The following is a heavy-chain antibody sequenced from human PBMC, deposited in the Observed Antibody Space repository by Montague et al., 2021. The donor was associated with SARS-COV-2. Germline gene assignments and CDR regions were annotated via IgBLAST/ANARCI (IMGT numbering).Heavy chain of an antibody. D-gene: IGHD3-22*01. V-gene: IGHV4-34*01. J-gene: IGHJ4*02. CDR1: DGSFSDYS. Sequence: SETRSLTCAVYDGSFSDYSWTWIRQPPGKGLEWIGEINHRGSTNYNPSLKSRVTISVDTSKNQFSLKMTSVTAADTAVYYCARGRQRINMVVVVATGGEYYFDFWGQGTLVAVSS. CDR3: ARGRQRINMVVVVATGGEYYFDF. CDR2: INHRGST.